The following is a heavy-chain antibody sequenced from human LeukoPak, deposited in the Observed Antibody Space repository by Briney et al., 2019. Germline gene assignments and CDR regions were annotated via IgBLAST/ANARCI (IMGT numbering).Heavy chain of an antibody. V-gene: IGHV3-21*01. J-gene: IGHJ5*02. Sequence: GRSLRLSCSASGFTFSSYSMNWVRHAPGKGLEWVSSISISSSYIYSADSVKGRFTISRDNAKNSLYLQMNSLRAEDTAVYYCARGRTGNWFDPWGQGTMVTVSS. CDR2: ISISSSYI. CDR1: GFTFSSYS. D-gene: IGHD1-1*01. CDR3: ARGRTGNWFDP.